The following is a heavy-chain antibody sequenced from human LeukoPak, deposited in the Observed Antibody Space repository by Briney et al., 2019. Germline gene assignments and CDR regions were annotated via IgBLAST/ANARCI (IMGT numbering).Heavy chain of an antibody. D-gene: IGHD2-8*01. V-gene: IGHV3-23*01. Sequence: GGPLRLSWEASGSNFRTYAMTWVRQAQGKGLEWVSGISGSNGITYYADSVKARFTISRDNSKNTLYLQMNSLRAEDTALYYCAKGLGSYGWGQGTLVTVSS. CDR1: GSNFRTYA. CDR3: AKGLGSYG. CDR2: ISGSNGIT. J-gene: IGHJ4*02.